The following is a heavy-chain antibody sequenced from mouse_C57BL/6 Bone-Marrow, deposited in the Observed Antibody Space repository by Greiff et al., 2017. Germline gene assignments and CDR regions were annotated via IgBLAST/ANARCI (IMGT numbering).Heavy chain of an antibody. Sequence: EVQLQESGPELVKPGASVKISCKASGYSFTDYNMNWVKRSNGKSLEWIGVINPNYGTISYNQKFKGKATLTVDQSSSTAYMQLNSLTSEDSAVXYCARGLLLSCWYFDVWGTGTTVTVSS. J-gene: IGHJ1*03. CDR2: INPNYGTI. D-gene: IGHD1-1*02. V-gene: IGHV1-39*01. CDR1: GYSFTDYN. CDR3: ARGLLLSCWYFDV.